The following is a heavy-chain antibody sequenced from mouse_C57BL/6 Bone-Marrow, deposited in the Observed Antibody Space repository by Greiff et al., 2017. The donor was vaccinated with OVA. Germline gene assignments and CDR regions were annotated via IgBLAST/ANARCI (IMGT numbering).Heavy chain of an antibody. Sequence: VQLQQSGAELVKPGASVKLSCKASGYTFTSYWMPWVKQRPGQGLEWIGMIHPNSGSTNYNEKFKSKATLTVDKSSSTAYMQLSSLTSEDSAVYYCARPWDDDYWGKGTTLTVSS. CDR1: GYTFTSYW. CDR3: ARPWDDDY. CDR2: IHPNSGST. D-gene: IGHD4-1*01. V-gene: IGHV1-64*01. J-gene: IGHJ2*01.